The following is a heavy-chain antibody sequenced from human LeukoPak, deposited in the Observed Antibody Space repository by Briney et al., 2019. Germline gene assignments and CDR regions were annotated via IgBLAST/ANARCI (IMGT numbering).Heavy chain of an antibody. V-gene: IGHV3-66*02. D-gene: IGHD6-19*01. CDR3: ARDRIAVAGSV. J-gene: IGHJ4*02. CDR2: IYSGGST. CDR1: GFTVSSNY. Sequence: PGGSLRLSCAASGFTVSSNYMSWGRQAPGKGLEWVSVIYSGGSTYYSDSVTGRFTISRDNSKNTLYLQMNSLRAEDTAVYYCARDRIAVAGSVWGQGTLVTVSS.